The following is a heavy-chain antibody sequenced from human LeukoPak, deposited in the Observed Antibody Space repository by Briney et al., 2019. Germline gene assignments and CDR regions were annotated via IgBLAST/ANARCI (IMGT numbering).Heavy chain of an antibody. Sequence: ASVKVSCKASGYTFTGYYMHWARQAPGQGLEWMGWINPNSGGTNYAQKFQGRVTMTRDTSISTAYMELSRLRSDDTAVYYCARDEGYCSSTSCYRAWFDPWGQGTLVTVSS. CDR2: INPNSGGT. D-gene: IGHD2-2*02. J-gene: IGHJ5*02. CDR1: GYTFTGYY. CDR3: ARDEGYCSSTSCYRAWFDP. V-gene: IGHV1-2*02.